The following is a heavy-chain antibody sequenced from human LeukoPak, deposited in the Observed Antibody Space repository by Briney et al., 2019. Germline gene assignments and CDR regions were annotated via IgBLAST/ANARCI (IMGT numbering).Heavy chain of an antibody. D-gene: IGHD3-10*01. CDR2: IYYSGST. CDR1: GGSISSYY. V-gene: IGHV4-59*01. CDR3: AGELWFGELSLMGSLGWFDP. J-gene: IGHJ5*02. Sequence: SETLSLTCTVSGGSISSYYWSWIRQPPEKGLEWIGYIYYSGSTNYNTSLKSRVTISVDTSKNQFSLKLSSVTAADTAVYYCAGELWFGELSLMGSLGWFDPWGQGTLVTVSS.